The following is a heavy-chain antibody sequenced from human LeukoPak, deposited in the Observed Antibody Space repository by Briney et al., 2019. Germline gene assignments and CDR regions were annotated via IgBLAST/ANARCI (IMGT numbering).Heavy chain of an antibody. J-gene: IGHJ4*02. Sequence: ASVKVSCKASGYTLTGYYMHWVRQAPGQGLEWMGWINPNSGGTNYAQKFQGRVTMTRDTSISTAYMGLSRLRSDDTAVYYCARGLGAAAAIIDYWGQGTLVTVSS. D-gene: IGHD6-13*01. CDR2: INPNSGGT. CDR1: GYTLTGYY. V-gene: IGHV1-2*02. CDR3: ARGLGAAAAIIDY.